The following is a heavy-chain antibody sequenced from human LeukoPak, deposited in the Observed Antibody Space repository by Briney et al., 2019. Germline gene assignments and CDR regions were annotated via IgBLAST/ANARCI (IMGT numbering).Heavy chain of an antibody. CDR3: ARASGGAQIDY. Sequence: GRSLRLSCAASGFTFSSYGMHWVRQAPSKGLEWVAVIWYDGSNKYYADSVKGRFTISRDNSKNTLYLQMNSLRAEDTAVYYCARASGGAQIDYWGQGTLVTVSS. J-gene: IGHJ4*02. D-gene: IGHD1-26*01. V-gene: IGHV3-33*01. CDR2: IWYDGSNK. CDR1: GFTFSSYG.